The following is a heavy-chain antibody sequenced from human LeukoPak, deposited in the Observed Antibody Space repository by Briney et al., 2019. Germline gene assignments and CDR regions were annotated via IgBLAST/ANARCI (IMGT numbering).Heavy chain of an antibody. D-gene: IGHD2-21*02. V-gene: IGHV3-11*01. J-gene: IGHJ6*03. Sequence: KTGGSLRLSCAASGFIFSDYYMSWIRQAPGKGLEWVSYISSSGSTMYYTDSVKGRFTISRDNAKDSLYLQMNSLRAEDTAVYYCARDSGGDSTYYYYLDIWGKGTTVTISS. CDR3: ARDSGGDSTYYYYLDI. CDR1: GFIFSDYY. CDR2: ISSSGSTM.